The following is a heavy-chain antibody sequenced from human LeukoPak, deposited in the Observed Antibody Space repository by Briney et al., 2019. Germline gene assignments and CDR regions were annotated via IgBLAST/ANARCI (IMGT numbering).Heavy chain of an antibody. D-gene: IGHD2-15*01. CDR2: ISGSGGST. J-gene: IGHJ3*01. V-gene: IGHV3-23*01. Sequence: QPGGSLRLSCAASGFTFSSYAMSWVRQAPGKGLEWVSAISGSGGSTYYADSVKGRFTISRDNSQNPMYLQMNSLRAEDSAVYYCAKATCSGANCFSNSRDAFDVWGQGTMVIVSS. CDR3: AKATCSGANCFSNSRDAFDV. CDR1: GFTFSSYA.